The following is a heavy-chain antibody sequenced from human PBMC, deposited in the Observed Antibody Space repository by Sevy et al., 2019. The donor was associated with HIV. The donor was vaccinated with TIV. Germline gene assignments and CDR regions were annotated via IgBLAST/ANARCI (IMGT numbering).Heavy chain of an antibody. D-gene: IGHD2-15*01. CDR1: GFTFSSYS. V-gene: IGHV3-48*01. Sequence: LSLTCAASGFTFSSYSMNWVRQAPGKGLEWVSYISSSSSTIYYADSVKGRFTISRDNAKNSLYLQMNSLRAEDTAVYYCARVGIVVGGAFDIWGQGTMVTVSS. CDR3: ARVGIVVGGAFDI. J-gene: IGHJ3*02. CDR2: ISSSSSTI.